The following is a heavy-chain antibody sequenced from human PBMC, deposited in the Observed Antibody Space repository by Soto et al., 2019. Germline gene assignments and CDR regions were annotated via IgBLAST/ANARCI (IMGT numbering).Heavy chain of an antibody. D-gene: IGHD1-1*01. Sequence: QVQLVESGGGVVQPGRSLRLSCAASGFTFSYHALNWVRQAPGKGLEWVAVISYDGDNKYIAESVKDLFTISRDDSKNSVSLPMNSLRTEDTAMYFCARGTTTSAFSAMDVWGQGTTVTVSS. CDR1: GFTFSYHA. CDR3: ARGTTTSAFSAMDV. V-gene: IGHV3-30-3*01. CDR2: ISYDGDNK. J-gene: IGHJ6*02.